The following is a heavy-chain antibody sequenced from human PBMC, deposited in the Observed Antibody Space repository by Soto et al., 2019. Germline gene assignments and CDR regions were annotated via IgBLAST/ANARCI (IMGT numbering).Heavy chain of an antibody. CDR2: ISAYNGNT. Sequence: ASVKVSCKASGYTFTSYGISWVRQAPGQGLEWMGWISAYNGNTNYAQKLQGRVTMTTDTSTSTAYMELRSLRSDDTAVYYCARVRYCRSDSYFDLWGRGTLVTVSS. J-gene: IGHJ2*01. CDR3: ARVRYCRSDSYFDL. D-gene: IGHD2-8*02. V-gene: IGHV1-18*01. CDR1: GYTFTSYG.